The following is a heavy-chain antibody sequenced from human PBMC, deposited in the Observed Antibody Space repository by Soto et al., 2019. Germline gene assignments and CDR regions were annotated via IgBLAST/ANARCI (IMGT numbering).Heavy chain of an antibody. CDR3: ARYRREAVAGYTLDN. CDR2: VYNSGST. V-gene: IGHV4-59*01. CDR1: GGSISSNY. Sequence: SETPDPSCTVSGGSISSNYWTWIRQPPGKGLEWIGYVYNSGSTNYNPSLKSRVTISEDTSKSQFSLKVNSMTAADTAVYYCARYRREAVAGYTLDNWGQGILVTVYS. D-gene: IGHD6-13*01. J-gene: IGHJ4*02.